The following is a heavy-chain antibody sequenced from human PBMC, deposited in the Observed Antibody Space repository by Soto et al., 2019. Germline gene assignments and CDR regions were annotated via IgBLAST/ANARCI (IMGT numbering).Heavy chain of an antibody. D-gene: IGHD3-3*01. J-gene: IGHJ3*02. CDR2: IYYIGST. Sequence: SETLSLTCTVSGGSISSAGYDWSWIRQHPGKGLEWIGYIYYIGSTYYNPSLKSRVTISVDRSKNQFSLKLSSVTAADPGVYYCARGGNPGYDFWSGYYPGRAFDIWGQGTMVTVSS. V-gene: IGHV4-31*03. CDR1: GGSISSAGYD. CDR3: ARGGNPGYDFWSGYYPGRAFDI.